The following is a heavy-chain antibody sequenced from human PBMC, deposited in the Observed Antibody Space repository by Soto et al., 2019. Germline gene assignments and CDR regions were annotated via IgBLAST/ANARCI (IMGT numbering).Heavy chain of an antibody. V-gene: IGHV5-51*01. CDR2: IYPSDSDT. CDR1: GYNFNTYW. J-gene: IGHJ4*02. CDR3: ARQYAAFDY. D-gene: IGHD2-2*01. Sequence: PGESLKISCKGSGYNFNTYWIGWVRQMPGRGLEWMGIIYPSDSDTRYSLSFEGQVTISADKSISTAYLQWSSLKASDTAIYYCARQYAAFDYWGQGTLVTVSS.